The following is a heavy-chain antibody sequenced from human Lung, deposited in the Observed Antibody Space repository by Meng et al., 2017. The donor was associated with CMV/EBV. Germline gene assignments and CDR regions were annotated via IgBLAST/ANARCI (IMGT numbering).Heavy chain of an antibody. J-gene: IGHJ6*02. Sequence: LSLTCSASGFTFSDYYMSWIRQAPGKGLELVSYISSSGSTIYYADSVKGRFTISRDNAKNSPYLQMNSLRAEDTAVYYCARVFSIPYGMYFWGQGTTVTVSS. D-gene: IGHD2-21*01. V-gene: IGHV3-11*01. CDR1: GFTFSDYY. CDR2: ISSSGSTI. CDR3: ARVFSIPYGMYF.